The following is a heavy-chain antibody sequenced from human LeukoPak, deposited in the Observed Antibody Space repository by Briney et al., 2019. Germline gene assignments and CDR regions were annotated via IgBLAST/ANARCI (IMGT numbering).Heavy chain of an antibody. D-gene: IGHD6-6*01. Sequence: ASVKVSCKASGYTFTSYGISWVRQAPGQGLEWMGWISAYNGNTNYAQKLQGRVTMTTDTSTSTAYMDLRSLRSDDTAVYYCARDPTGYRSSSAVDYWGQGTLVTVSS. CDR1: GYTFTSYG. CDR2: ISAYNGNT. CDR3: ARDPTGYRSSSAVDY. J-gene: IGHJ4*02. V-gene: IGHV1-18*01.